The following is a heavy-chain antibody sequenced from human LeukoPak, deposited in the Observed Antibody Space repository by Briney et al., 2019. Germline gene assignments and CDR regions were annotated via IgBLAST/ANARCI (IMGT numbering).Heavy chain of an antibody. Sequence: GGSLRLSCAASGFTFSSYSMNWVRQAPGKGLEWVSSISSSSSYIYYADSVKGRFTISRDNAKNSLYLQMNSLRAEDTAVYYCARDARFLEWLSSAEYFQHWGQGTLVSVSS. CDR2: ISSSSSYI. D-gene: IGHD3-3*01. CDR3: ARDARFLEWLSSAEYFQH. J-gene: IGHJ1*01. V-gene: IGHV3-21*01. CDR1: GFTFSSYS.